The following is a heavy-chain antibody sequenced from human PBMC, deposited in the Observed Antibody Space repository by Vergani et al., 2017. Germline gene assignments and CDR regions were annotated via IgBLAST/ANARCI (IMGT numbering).Heavy chain of an antibody. V-gene: IGHV1-2*02. CDR3: ARGTPLVLAGIVDY. CDR2: IDPNSGGT. D-gene: IGHD3-3*02. Sequence: QVQLVQSGAEVKKPGASMQVSCKASGYTFTDYYVHWVRQAPGQGLEWMGWIDPNSGGTNYAQKFQGRVTMTRDTSINKVYMELSRLRSDDTAVYYCARGTPLVLAGIVDYWGQGTLATVSS. J-gene: IGHJ4*02. CDR1: GYTFTDYY.